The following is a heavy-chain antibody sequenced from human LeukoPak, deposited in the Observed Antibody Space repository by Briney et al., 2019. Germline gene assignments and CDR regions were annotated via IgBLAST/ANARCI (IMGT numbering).Heavy chain of an antibody. Sequence: ASVKVSCKASGYTFTSYAMNWVRQAPGQGLEWTGGINTNTGNPTYAQGFTGRFVFPLDTSVSTAYLQISSLKAEDTAVYYCARDVYCGGDCYDRFDPWGQGTLVTVSS. J-gene: IGHJ5*02. CDR3: ARDVYCGGDCYDRFDP. CDR2: INTNTGNP. CDR1: GYTFTSYA. V-gene: IGHV7-4-1*02. D-gene: IGHD2-21*02.